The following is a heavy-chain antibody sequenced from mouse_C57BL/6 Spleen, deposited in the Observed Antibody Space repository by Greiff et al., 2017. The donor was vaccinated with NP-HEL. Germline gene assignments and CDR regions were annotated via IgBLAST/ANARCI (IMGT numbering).Heavy chain of an antibody. Sequence: EVHLVESGGGLVKPGGSLKLSCAASGFTFSDYGMHWVRQAPEKGLEWVAYISSGSSTIYYADTVKGRFTSSRDNAKNSLFLQMTSLRSEDTAMYYCARRSSLYYAMDYWGQGTSVTVSS. V-gene: IGHV5-17*01. CDR2: ISSGSSTI. CDR1: GFTFSDYG. CDR3: ARRSSLYYAMDY. D-gene: IGHD1-1*01. J-gene: IGHJ4*01.